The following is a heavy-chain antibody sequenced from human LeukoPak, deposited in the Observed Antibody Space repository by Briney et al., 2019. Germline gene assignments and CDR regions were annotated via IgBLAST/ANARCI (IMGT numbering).Heavy chain of an antibody. D-gene: IGHD3-10*01. J-gene: IGHJ4*02. Sequence: GGSLRLSCAASGFTFSSYWMSWVRQAPGKGLEWVANIKEDGSEKYYVDSVRGRFTISRDNGKNSLYLQMNSLRAEDTAAYYCVKGGAVRGVQSGRFDDWGQGTLVTVSS. V-gene: IGHV3-7*03. CDR2: IKEDGSEK. CDR3: VKGGAVRGVQSGRFDD. CDR1: GFTFSSYW.